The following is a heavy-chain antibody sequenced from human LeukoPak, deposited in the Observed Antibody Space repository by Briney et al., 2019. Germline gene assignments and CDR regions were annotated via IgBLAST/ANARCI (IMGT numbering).Heavy chain of an antibody. CDR2: IYYSGNT. D-gene: IGHD2-2*01. CDR3: ARHGRVYCSSTSCYDDY. Sequence: SETLSLTCTVSGGSIISTSYYWGWIRQPPGKGLEWIGSIYYSGNTYYNPSLKCRVTISIDMSKHQFSLKVNSVTAADTAVYYCARHGRVYCSSTSCYDDYWGHGTLVTVSS. V-gene: IGHV4-39*01. CDR1: GGSIISTSYY. J-gene: IGHJ4*01.